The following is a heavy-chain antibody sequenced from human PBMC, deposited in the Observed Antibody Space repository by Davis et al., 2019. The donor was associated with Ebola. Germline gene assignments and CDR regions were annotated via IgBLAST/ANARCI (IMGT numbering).Heavy chain of an antibody. J-gene: IGHJ1*01. V-gene: IGHV4-59*08. CDR2: IYYSGST. Sequence: SETLSLTCTVSGGSLRSYYWSWIRQSPGKGLEWIGYIYYSGSTNYNPSLRSRVTISVDTSKNQFSLNLSSVTAADTAVYYCARHWGGYCQYWGQGTLVTVSS. D-gene: IGHD3-16*01. CDR3: ARHWGGYCQY. CDR1: GGSLRSYY.